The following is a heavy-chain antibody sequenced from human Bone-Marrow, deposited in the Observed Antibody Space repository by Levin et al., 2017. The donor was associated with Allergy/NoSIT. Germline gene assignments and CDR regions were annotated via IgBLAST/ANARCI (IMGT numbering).Heavy chain of an antibody. CDR2: ISGSGDNT. D-gene: IGHD2-21*01. CDR3: VRTPGAIVVTPYFDY. J-gene: IGHJ4*02. Sequence: GGSLRLSCAASGFRFSDYVMNWVRQAPGKGLEWVSVISGSGDNTYYADSVKGRSTISRDAAKNTLYLQMNSLSAEDTAIYYCVRTPGAIVVTPYFDYWGQGTLVTVSS. V-gene: IGHV3-23*01. CDR1: GFRFSDYV.